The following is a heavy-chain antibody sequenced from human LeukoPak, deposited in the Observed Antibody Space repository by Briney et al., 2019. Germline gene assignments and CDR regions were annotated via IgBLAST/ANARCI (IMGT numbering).Heavy chain of an antibody. CDR1: GGSFSGYY. J-gene: IGHJ3*02. D-gene: IGHD3-22*01. CDR3: ARHVCYYDSSGYWDPHDAFDI. Sequence: NPSETLSLTCAVYGGSFSGYYWSWIRQPPGKGLEWIGEINHSGSTNYNPSLKSRVTISVGTSKNQFSLKLSSVTAADTAVYYCARHVCYYDSSGYWDPHDAFDIWGQGTMVTVSS. CDR2: INHSGST. V-gene: IGHV4-34*01.